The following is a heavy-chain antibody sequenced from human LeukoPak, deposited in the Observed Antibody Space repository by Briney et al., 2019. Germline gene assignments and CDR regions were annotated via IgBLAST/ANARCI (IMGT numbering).Heavy chain of an antibody. J-gene: IGHJ4*02. CDR1: GGSISSYY. CDR2: IYYSGST. D-gene: IGHD3-9*01. Sequence: SETLSLTCTVSGGSISSYYWSWIRQPPGKGLEWIGYIYYSGSTFYNPSLKSRVTIPVDTSKNQFSMKLSSVTAADTAVYYCARENFDWLHNVYYFDYWGQGTLVTVSS. CDR3: ARENFDWLHNVYYFDY. V-gene: IGHV4-59*12.